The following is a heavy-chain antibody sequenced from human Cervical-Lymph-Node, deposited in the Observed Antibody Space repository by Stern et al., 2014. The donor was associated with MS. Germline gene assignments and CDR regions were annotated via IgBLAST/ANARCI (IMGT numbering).Heavy chain of an antibody. CDR1: GGSISSSNW. D-gene: IGHD2-21*02. J-gene: IGHJ3*02. V-gene: IGHV4-4*02. CDR2: IYHSGST. CDR3: ARSRAVVTVPDAFDI. Sequence: QLQLQESGPGLVKPSGTLSLTCAVSGGSISSSNWWSWVRQPPGKGLEWIGEIYHSGSTNYNPSLKSRVTISVDKSKNQFSLKRSSVTAADTAVYYCARSRAVVTVPDAFDIWGQGTMVTVSS.